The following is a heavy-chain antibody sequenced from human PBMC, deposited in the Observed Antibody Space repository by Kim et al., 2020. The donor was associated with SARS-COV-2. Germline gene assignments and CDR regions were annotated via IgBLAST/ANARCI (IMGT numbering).Heavy chain of an antibody. CDR1: GDSISSGAYS. V-gene: IGHV4-31*03. J-gene: IGHJ3*02. CDR3: ARAGYSYGPLRGIPFDI. Sequence: SETLSLTCTVSGDSISSGAYSWNWIRQHPGKGLEWIGYIYYSGSTYYNPPLTNRLTISVDTSKNQFSLKLSSVTAADTAVYYCARAGYSYGPLRGIPFDIWGRGTMVTVSS. D-gene: IGHD5-18*01. CDR2: IYYSGST.